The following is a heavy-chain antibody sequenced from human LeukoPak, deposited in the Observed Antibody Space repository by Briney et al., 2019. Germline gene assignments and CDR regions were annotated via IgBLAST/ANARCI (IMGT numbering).Heavy chain of an antibody. CDR3: ARHAVVRGVSRTKRTNWFDP. CDR2: INHSGST. CDR1: GGSFSGYY. J-gene: IGHJ5*02. D-gene: IGHD3-10*01. V-gene: IGHV4-34*01. Sequence: PSETLSLTCAVYGGSFSGYYWSWIRQPPGKGLEWIGEINHSGSTNYNPSLKSRVTISVDTSKNQFSLKLSSVTAADTAVYYCARHAVVRGVSRTKRTNWFDPWGQGTLVTVSS.